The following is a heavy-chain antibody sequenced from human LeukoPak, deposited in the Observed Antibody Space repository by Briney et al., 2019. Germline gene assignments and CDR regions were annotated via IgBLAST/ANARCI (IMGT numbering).Heavy chain of an antibody. Sequence: TGGSLRLSCAASGFTFSDYYMSWIRQAPGKGLEWVSYISSSGSNTYYADSVKGRFTISRDNSKNTLYLQMNSLRAEDTAVYYCAREQGLMVVVAALEYWGQGTLVTVSS. D-gene: IGHD2-15*01. CDR1: GFTFSDYY. V-gene: IGHV3-11*04. J-gene: IGHJ4*02. CDR3: AREQGLMVVVAALEY. CDR2: ISSSGSNT.